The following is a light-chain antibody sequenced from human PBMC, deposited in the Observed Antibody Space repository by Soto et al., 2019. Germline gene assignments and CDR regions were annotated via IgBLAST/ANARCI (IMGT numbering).Light chain of an antibody. V-gene: IGKV3D-15*01. CDR3: QQYGTSPPKT. CDR2: GSS. J-gene: IGKJ2*01. CDR1: VTISDY. Sequence: EGVMAQSPVTLSASVGERATLSCRATVTISDYIAWYQHKPGQAPRLLIYGSSIRATGVPARFSGSGSGTDYTLTISSLQSEDFAVYFCQQYGTSPPKTFGQGTKVEIK.